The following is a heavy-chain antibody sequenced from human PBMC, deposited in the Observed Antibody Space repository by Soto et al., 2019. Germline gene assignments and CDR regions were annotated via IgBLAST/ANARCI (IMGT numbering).Heavy chain of an antibody. CDR2: VYYGGST. Sequence: SETLSLTCTVSGGSISSSSYYWGWIRQPPGKGLEWIGNVYYGGSTYYNPSLKSRVTISVETSKSQFSLKLSSVTAADTAVYYCAGGDYYHSGGSYFYYYTMGVWGQGTTVTVSS. CDR3: AGGDYYHSGGSYFYYYTMGV. CDR1: GGSISSSSYY. V-gene: IGHV4-39*01. J-gene: IGHJ6*02. D-gene: IGHD3-22*01.